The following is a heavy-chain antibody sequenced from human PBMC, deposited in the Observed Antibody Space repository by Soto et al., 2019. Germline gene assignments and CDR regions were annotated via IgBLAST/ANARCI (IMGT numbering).Heavy chain of an antibody. CDR2: ISSSSSTI. J-gene: IGHJ5*02. CDR1: GFTFSSNS. V-gene: IGHV3-48*02. D-gene: IGHD3-3*01. CDR3: ARVIWSGHLTSDL. Sequence: EVQVVESGGGLVQPGGSLRLSFADSGFTFSSNSMNWVRQAPGKGLEWILYISSSSSTIYADSVKGRFTISRDNAKNSLYLQMNSLRDEDTAVYYCARVIWSGHLTSDLWGQGTLVTVSS.